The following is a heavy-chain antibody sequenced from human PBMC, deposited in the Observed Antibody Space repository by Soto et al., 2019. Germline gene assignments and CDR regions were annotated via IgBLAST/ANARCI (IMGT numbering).Heavy chain of an antibody. J-gene: IGHJ4*02. V-gene: IGHV3-64D*06. Sequence: GGSLRLSCSASGFTFSSSAMHWVRQAPGKGLEYVSVIGTTGGSAFYADSVKGRFTISRDNSKNTVYLQMTSLRVEDTAMYYCVKGRPLWLIDYWGQGTLVTVSS. CDR3: VKGRPLWLIDY. D-gene: IGHD3-10*01. CDR1: GFTFSSSA. CDR2: IGTTGGSA.